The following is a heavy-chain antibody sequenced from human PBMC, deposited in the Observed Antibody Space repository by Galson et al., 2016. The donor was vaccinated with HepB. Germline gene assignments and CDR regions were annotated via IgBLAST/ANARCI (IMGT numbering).Heavy chain of an antibody. CDR3: ARDRFLGYYYYMDV. V-gene: IGHV1-18*04. CDR2: IDPHNSKT. D-gene: IGHD3-3*01. J-gene: IGHJ6*03. Sequence: SVKVSCKASGYTFTSYGISWVRQAPGQGLEWMGWIDPHNSKTNYAQKLQGRLTLTTDTSTNTAYMELRSLFSDDTAVYYCARDRFLGYYYYMDVWGQGTTVTGS. CDR1: GYTFTSYG.